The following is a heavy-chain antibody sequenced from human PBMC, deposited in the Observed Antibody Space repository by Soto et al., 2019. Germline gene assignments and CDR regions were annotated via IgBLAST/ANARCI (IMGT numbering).Heavy chain of an antibody. CDR1: GGSISSSSYY. Sequence: SETLSPTFTVFGGSISSSSYYWGWIRQPPGKGLEWIGSIYYSGSTYYNPSLKSRVTISVDTSKNQFSLKLSSVTAADTAVYYCARRGYYAISAFDIWGQGTMVT. D-gene: IGHD2-8*01. CDR3: ARRGYYAISAFDI. CDR2: IYYSGST. V-gene: IGHV4-39*01. J-gene: IGHJ3*02.